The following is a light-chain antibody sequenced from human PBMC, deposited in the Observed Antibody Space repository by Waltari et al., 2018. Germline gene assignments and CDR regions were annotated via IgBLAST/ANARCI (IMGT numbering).Light chain of an antibody. Sequence: SYELSQPPSVSVSPGQTATITCSGDQLGDKYAYWYQQKPGQSPVMVIYQDNKRPSGIPERFSGSNSGNTATLTISGTQAMDEADYYGQAWDSSIVIFGGGTKLTVL. CDR2: QDN. CDR1: QLGDKY. V-gene: IGLV3-1*01. CDR3: QAWDSSIVI. J-gene: IGLJ2*01.